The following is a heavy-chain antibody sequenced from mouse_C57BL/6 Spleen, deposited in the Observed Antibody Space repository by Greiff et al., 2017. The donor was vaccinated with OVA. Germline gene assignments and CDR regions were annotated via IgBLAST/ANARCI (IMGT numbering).Heavy chain of an antibody. Sequence: VQLQQSGPELVKPGASVKISCKASGYTFTDYYMNWVKQSHGKSLEWIGDINPNNGGTSYNQKFKGKATLTVDKSSSTAYMGLRSLTSEDSAVYYCARSRGDGLYYFDYWGQGTTLTVSS. J-gene: IGHJ2*01. CDR1: GYTFTDYY. CDR3: ARSRGDGLYYFDY. D-gene: IGHD2-3*01. V-gene: IGHV1-26*01. CDR2: INPNNGGT.